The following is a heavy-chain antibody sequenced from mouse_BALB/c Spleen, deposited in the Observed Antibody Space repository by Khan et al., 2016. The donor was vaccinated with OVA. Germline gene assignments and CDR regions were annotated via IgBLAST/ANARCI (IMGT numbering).Heavy chain of an antibody. J-gene: IGHJ4*01. CDR2: INTHSGVP. CDR1: GYTFTTAG. D-gene: IGHD2-14*01. Sequence: QIQLVQSGPELKKPGETVRISCKASGYTFTTAGIQWVQKMPGKGLKWIGWINTHSGVPKYAEDFKGRFAFSLEISVNTAYLQITKHKNEDTATYFCARGWAAYYRNDVGAMEYWGQGTSVTVAS. V-gene: IGHV9-4*02. CDR3: ARGWAAYYRNDVGAMEY.